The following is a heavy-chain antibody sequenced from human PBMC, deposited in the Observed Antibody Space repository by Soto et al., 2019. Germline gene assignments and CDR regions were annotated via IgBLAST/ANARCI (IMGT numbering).Heavy chain of an antibody. CDR3: ARVNGDFTSVDY. CDR1: GGSIGSGDYY. V-gene: IGHV4-30-4*01. D-gene: IGHD4-17*01. Sequence: QVQLQESGPGLVKPSQTLSLTCTVSGGSIGSGDYYWSWIRQPPGKGLQWIGHIHYSGSTYYNPSLKTRLTISVDTSKNQFSLKLNSVTAADTAVYYCARVNGDFTSVDYWGQGTLVTVSS. CDR2: IHYSGST. J-gene: IGHJ4*02.